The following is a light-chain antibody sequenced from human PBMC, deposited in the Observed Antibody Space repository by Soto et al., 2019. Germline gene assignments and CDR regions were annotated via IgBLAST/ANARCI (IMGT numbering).Light chain of an antibody. J-gene: IGKJ2*01. CDR3: QQFTDSPPEYT. CDR1: QPVDTNY. Sequence: VLTQSPGTLSLSPGETATLSCRASQPVDTNYFSWFQHKPGQPPRVLIFATSSRATGTPRRFTGSGSGTDLTLTLSSLEPEDFALYFCQQFTDSPPEYTFGLGTKLEIK. CDR2: ATS. V-gene: IGKV3-20*01.